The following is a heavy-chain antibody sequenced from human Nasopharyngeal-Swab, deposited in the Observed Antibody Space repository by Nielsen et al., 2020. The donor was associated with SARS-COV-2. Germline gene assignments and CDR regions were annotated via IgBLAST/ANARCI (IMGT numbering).Heavy chain of an antibody. V-gene: IGHV3-23*01. Sequence: LKISCAASGFPFSSYAMRWVRPAPGKGLEWVSAISGSGGSTYYADFVKGRFTISRDNSKNTLYLQMNSLRAEDTAVYYCAKDQHKGIAVAGTSFDYWGQGTLVTVSS. D-gene: IGHD6-19*01. CDR1: GFPFSSYA. CDR2: ISGSGGST. CDR3: AKDQHKGIAVAGTSFDY. J-gene: IGHJ4*02.